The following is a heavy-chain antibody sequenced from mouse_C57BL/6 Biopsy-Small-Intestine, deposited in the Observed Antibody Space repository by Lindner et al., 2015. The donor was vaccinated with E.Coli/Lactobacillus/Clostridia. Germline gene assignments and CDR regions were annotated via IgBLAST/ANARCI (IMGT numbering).Heavy chain of an antibody. CDR2: INPSSGYT. J-gene: IGHJ4*01. CDR3: ARGFDYDAYAMDY. Sequence: VQLQESGAELAKPGASVKLSCKASGYNFINYWMHWVKQRPGQGLEWIGYINPSSGYTKYNQKFKDKATLTADRSSSTAFMQLNSLTFEDSAVYYRARGFDYDAYAMDYWGQGTSVTVSS. D-gene: IGHD2-4*01. V-gene: IGHV1-7*01. CDR1: GYNFINYW.